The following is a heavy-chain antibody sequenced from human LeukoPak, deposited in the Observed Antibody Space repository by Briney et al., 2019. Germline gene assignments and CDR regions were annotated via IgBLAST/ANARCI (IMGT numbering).Heavy chain of an antibody. J-gene: IGHJ5*02. CDR1: GGSISSSSYY. CDR3: ARDPNIVVVPAAIGWFDP. V-gene: IGHV4-39*07. CDR2: IYYSGST. Sequence: PSGTLSLTCTVSGGSISSSSYYWGWIRQPPGKGLEWIGSIYYSGSTYYNPSLKSRVTISVDTSKNQFSLKLSSVTAADTAVYYCARDPNIVVVPAAIGWFDPWGQGTLVAVSS. D-gene: IGHD2-2*01.